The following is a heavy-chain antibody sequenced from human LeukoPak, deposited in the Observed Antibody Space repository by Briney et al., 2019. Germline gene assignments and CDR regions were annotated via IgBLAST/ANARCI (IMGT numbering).Heavy chain of an antibody. J-gene: IGHJ4*02. Sequence: GASVKVSCKASGYTFTGYYMHWVRQAPGQGLEWMGWINPNSGGTNYAQKFQGRVTMTRDTSISTAYMELSRLRSDDTAVYYYARDQHYYDSSGYYSWGQGTLVTVSS. CDR2: INPNSGGT. V-gene: IGHV1-2*02. CDR3: ARDQHYYDSSGYYS. CDR1: GYTFTGYY. D-gene: IGHD3-22*01.